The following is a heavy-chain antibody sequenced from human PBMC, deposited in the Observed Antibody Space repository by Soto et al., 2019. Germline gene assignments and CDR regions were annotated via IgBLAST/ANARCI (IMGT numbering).Heavy chain of an antibody. J-gene: IGHJ4*02. CDR1: GGSITSGGYC. CDR2: IYYSGST. V-gene: IGHV4-31*03. D-gene: IGHD3-10*01. Sequence: QVQLQESGPGLVKPSQTLSLTCTVSGGSITSGGYCWTWIRQHPVKGLEWMRHIYYSGSTSYNPSLKSRVTISIDTSKNQFSLKLTSVTAADTAVYYCARDGDYFGSGSPPLLSRWGQGTLVTVSS. CDR3: ARDGDYFGSGSPPLLSR.